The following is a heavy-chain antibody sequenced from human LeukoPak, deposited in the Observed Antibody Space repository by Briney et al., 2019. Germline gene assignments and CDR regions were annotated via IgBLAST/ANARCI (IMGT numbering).Heavy chain of an antibody. V-gene: IGHV3-74*01. Sequence: PGGSLRLSCAASGFTFSSYWIHWVRQAPGKGLVWVSRITPDGRSTNYADSVKDRFTISRDNAKNTLYLQMNSLRAEDTAVYYCATVGDYYFDYWGQGTLVTVSS. CDR1: GFTFSSYW. J-gene: IGHJ4*02. CDR2: ITPDGRST. CDR3: ATVGDYYFDY.